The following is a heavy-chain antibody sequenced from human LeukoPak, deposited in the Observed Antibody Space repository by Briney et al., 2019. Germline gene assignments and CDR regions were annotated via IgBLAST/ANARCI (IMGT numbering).Heavy chain of an antibody. CDR1: GGTFSSYA. CDR2: INPNSGGT. V-gene: IGHV1-2*02. D-gene: IGHD1-26*01. Sequence: ASVKVSCKASGGTFSSYAISWARQAPGQGLEWMGWINPNSGGTNYAQKFQGRVTMTRDTSISTAYMELSRLRSDDTAVYYCARVSGESWFDPWGQGTLVTVSS. J-gene: IGHJ5*02. CDR3: ARVSGESWFDP.